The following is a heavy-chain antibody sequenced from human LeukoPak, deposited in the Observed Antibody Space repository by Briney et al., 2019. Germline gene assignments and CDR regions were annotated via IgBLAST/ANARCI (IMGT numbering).Heavy chain of an antibody. Sequence: GGSLRLSCAASGFTFNSYGMSWVRQAPGKGLEWVSSISGGSRYIYYADSVKGRFTISRDNAKNSLYLQMNSLRAEDTAVYYCARDPFTYYDYVWGSYRYHDYWGQGTLVTVSS. CDR1: GFTFNSYG. CDR3: ARDPFTYYDYVWGSYRYHDY. J-gene: IGHJ4*02. V-gene: IGHV3-21*01. CDR2: ISGGSRYI. D-gene: IGHD3-16*02.